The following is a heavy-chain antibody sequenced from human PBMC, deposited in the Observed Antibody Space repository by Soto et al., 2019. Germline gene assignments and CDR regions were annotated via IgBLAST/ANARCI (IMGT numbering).Heavy chain of an antibody. CDR2: VYHTGRT. D-gene: IGHD3-3*01. CDR1: GGSFKSGSYS. CDR3: ARDFAYFDS. J-gene: IGHJ4*02. V-gene: IGHV4-61*01. Sequence: SETLSLTRTVSGGSFKSGSYSWSWIRQPPGKGLEWIGYVYHTGRTSYNPSLKSRVSISVDTSKNQFSLNLDSVTAADTAVYFCARDFAYFDSWGQGTLVTVSS.